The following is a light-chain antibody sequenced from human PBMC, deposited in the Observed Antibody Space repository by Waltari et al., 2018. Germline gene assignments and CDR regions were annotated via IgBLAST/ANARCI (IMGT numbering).Light chain of an antibody. Sequence: DIQMTQSPSTLSASVGYRVTMTCRASQSVSKWVAWYQQRQGKAPKVLIYDASFLERGVPSRFSGSGSGTEFTLTISYLQPDDFATYYCQQYNDYSSWTFGQGTRV. V-gene: IGKV1-5*01. CDR1: QSVSKW. CDR3: QQYNDYSSWT. CDR2: DAS. J-gene: IGKJ1*01.